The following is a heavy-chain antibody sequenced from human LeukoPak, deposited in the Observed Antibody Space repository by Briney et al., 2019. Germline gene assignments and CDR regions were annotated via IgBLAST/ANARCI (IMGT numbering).Heavy chain of an antibody. CDR1: GFSFHKYS. Sequence: GGSLRLSCAASGFSFHKYSLYWVRQAPGKGLEWVSGISWDSGSIGYADSVQDRFTISRDNAKNSLYLQMNSLRPEDTGLYYFAKDTDEMYLGCGRYVWGQGTTVGV. D-gene: IGHD2-2*01. J-gene: IGHJ6*02. CDR2: ISWDSGSI. V-gene: IGHV3-9*01. CDR3: AKDTDEMYLGCGRYV.